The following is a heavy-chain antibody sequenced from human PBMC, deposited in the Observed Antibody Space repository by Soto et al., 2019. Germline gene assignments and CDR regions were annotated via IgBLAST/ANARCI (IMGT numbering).Heavy chain of an antibody. CDR3: AGHIHY. CDR2: IYYSGST. J-gene: IGHJ4*02. V-gene: IGHV4-59*01. D-gene: IGHD2-21*01. Sequence: SETLSLTCVVSGGSLSSYYWSWIRQPPGKGLEWIGYIYYSGSTNYNPSLKSRVTISVDTSKNQFSLKLSSVTAADTAVSYCAGHIHYWGQGTLVTVSS. CDR1: GGSLSSYY.